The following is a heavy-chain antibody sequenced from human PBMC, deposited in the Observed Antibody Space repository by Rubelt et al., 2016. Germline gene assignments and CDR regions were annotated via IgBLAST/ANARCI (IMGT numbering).Heavy chain of an antibody. D-gene: IGHD3-22*01. CDR3: ARDPSYDSSGYYPLFDI. Sequence: GLEWVSGISWNSGSIGYADSVKGRFTISRDNSKNTLYLQMNSLRAEDTAVYYCARDPSYDSSGYYPLFDIWGQGTMVTVSS. J-gene: IGHJ3*02. V-gene: IGHV3-9*01. CDR2: ISWNSGSI.